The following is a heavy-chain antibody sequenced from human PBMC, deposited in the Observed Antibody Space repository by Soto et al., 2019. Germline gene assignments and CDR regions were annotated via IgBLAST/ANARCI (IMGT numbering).Heavy chain of an antibody. CDR3: AREVEYFYGSGGDMDV. J-gene: IGHJ6*02. CDR2: IYYGGST. D-gene: IGHD3-10*01. V-gene: IGHV4-30-4*01. Sequence: QVQLQESGPGLVKPSQTLSLTCSVSGGSISSDDYYWSWIRQSPGEGLEWIGNIYYGGSTYSNPSLRSRVTFSIDSSKNQFSLKLISVTAADTAMYYCAREVEYFYGSGGDMDVWGQGTTVTVSS. CDR1: GGSISSDDYY.